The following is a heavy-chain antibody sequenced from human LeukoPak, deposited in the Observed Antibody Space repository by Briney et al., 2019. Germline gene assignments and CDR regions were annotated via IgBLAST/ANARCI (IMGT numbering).Heavy chain of an antibody. CDR2: IYHSGST. J-gene: IGHJ6*04. V-gene: IGHV4-38-2*02. CDR1: GYSISSGYY. CDR3: ARDPGGDNYYYYYYGMDV. Sequence: SETLSLTCAVSGYSISSGYYWGWIRQPPGKGLEWIGSIYHSGSTYYNPSLKSQVTISVDTSKNQFSLKLSSVTAADTAVYYCARDPGGDNYYYYYYGMDVWGKGTTVTVSS. D-gene: IGHD4-17*01.